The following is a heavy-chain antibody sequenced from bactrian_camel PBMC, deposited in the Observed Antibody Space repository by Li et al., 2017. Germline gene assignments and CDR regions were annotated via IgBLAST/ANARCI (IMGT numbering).Heavy chain of an antibody. CDR2: IDSAHST. CDR1: RHTYTYDT. J-gene: IGHJ4*01. CDR3: SVATTSGTFDY. Sequence: HVQLVESGGGSVQSGGSLRLSCAASRHTYTYDTFCMGWFRQAPGKEREGVASIDSAHSTTYADSVKGRFAISRDNAKNTVYLQMNSLKPEDTALYYCSVATTSGTFDYWGQGTQVTVS. D-gene: IGHD5*01. V-gene: IGHV3S53*01.